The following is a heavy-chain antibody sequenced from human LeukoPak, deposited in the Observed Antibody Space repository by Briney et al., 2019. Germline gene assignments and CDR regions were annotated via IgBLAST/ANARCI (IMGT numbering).Heavy chain of an antibody. CDR1: GFTFSSYD. CDR3: ARGRGWGTFDI. CDR2: ICTAGDT. Sequence: GGSLRLSCAASGFTFSSYDMHWVRQGTGKGLEWVSAICTAGDTYYPGSVKGRFTTSRENARNSWYLQMNSLRVDDTAVYYCARGRGWGTFDIWGQGTMVTVSS. J-gene: IGHJ3*02. D-gene: IGHD3-10*01. V-gene: IGHV3-13*04.